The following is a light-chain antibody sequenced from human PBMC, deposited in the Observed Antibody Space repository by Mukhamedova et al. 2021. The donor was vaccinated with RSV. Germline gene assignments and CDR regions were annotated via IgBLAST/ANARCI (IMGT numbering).Light chain of an antibody. CDR2: AAS. Sequence: WYQRRVHGKAPRLLIYAASSLQSGVPSRFSGSASGTDFTLTISSLQAEVFATYHCQQANSFPPTFGPGTKVEIK. CDR3: QQANSFPPT. J-gene: IGKJ3*01. V-gene: IGKV1-12*01.